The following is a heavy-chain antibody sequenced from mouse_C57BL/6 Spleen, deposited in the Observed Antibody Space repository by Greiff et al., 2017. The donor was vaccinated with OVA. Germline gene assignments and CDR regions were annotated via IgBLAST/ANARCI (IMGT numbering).Heavy chain of an antibody. D-gene: IGHD4-1*01. CDR1: GYSITSGYY. V-gene: IGHV3-6*01. Sequence: EVQRVESGPGLVKPSQSLSLTCSVTGYSITSGYYWNWIRQFPGNKLEWMGYISYDGSNNYNPSTKNRIPITRDTSKNQFFLKLNSVTTEDTATYYCARGLGRGYFDVWGTGTTVTVSS. CDR3: ARGLGRGYFDV. CDR2: ISYDGSN. J-gene: IGHJ1*03.